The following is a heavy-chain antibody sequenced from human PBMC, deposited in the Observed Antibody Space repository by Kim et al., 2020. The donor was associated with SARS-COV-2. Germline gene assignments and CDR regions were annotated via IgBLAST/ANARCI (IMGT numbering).Heavy chain of an antibody. Sequence: SETLSLTCAVYGGSFSGYYWSWIRQPPGKGLEWIGEINHSGSTNYNPSLKSRVTISVDTSKNQFSLKLSSVTAADTAVYYCARRRVRQQLANLDYWGQGTLVTVSS. CDR1: GGSFSGYY. CDR2: INHSGST. V-gene: IGHV4-34*01. D-gene: IGHD6-13*01. J-gene: IGHJ4*02. CDR3: ARRRVRQQLANLDY.